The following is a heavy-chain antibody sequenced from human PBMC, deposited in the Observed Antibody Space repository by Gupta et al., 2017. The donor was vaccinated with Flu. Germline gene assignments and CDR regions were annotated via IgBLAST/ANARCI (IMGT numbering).Heavy chain of an antibody. CDR3: AREVGSRTDPTNYWYFDL. D-gene: IGHD1-26*01. CDR2: IYHTGST. V-gene: IGHV4-31*03. CDR1: GDSITNGKYY. J-gene: IGHJ2*01. Sequence: QVQLQASGPGLVKPSQTVSLVCTVSGDSITNGKYYWSWLRHHPGKGLEWLGYIYHTGSTYYIPSLQGRLFMSVDTSKSQFSLTLSSVTAADTAVYYCAREVGSRTDPTNYWYFDLWGRGTLVTVSS.